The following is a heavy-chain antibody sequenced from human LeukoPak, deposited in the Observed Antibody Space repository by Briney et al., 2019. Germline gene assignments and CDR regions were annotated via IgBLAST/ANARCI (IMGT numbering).Heavy chain of an antibody. CDR1: GFTFGTFW. V-gene: IGHV3-7*03. J-gene: IGHJ4*02. D-gene: IGHD6-19*01. CDR2: INQGGSQK. Sequence: GGSLRLSCEASGFTFGTFWMSWVRQAPGKGLEWVANINQGGSQKNYVDSVRGRFTIDRDDAKNSLYLRVNSLRAEDTAMYFCVRDKGGWNPFDYWGQGTLVTVSS. CDR3: VRDKGGWNPFDY.